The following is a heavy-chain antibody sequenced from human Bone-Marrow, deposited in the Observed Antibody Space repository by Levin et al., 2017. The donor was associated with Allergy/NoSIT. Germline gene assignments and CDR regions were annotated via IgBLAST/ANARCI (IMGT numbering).Heavy chain of an antibody. V-gene: IGHV3-33*01. Sequence: PGGSLRLSCAASGFTFSSYGMHWVRQAPGKGLEWVAVIWYDGSNKYYADSVKGRFTISRDNSKNTLYLQMNSLRAEDTAVYYCARWRSGTTSHFDYWGQGTLVTVSS. CDR1: GFTFSSYG. CDR3: ARWRSGTTSHFDY. D-gene: IGHD1-1*01. CDR2: IWYDGSNK. J-gene: IGHJ4*02.